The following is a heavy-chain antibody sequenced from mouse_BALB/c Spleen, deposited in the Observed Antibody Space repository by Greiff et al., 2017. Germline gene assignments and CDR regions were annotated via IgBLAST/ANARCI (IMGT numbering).Heavy chain of an antibody. CDR2: VNPYNGGT. Sequence: EVQLQQSGPELVKPGASVKMSCKASGYTFTDYYMDWVKQSHGESFEWIGRVNPYNGGTSYNQKFKGKATLTVDKSSSTAYMELNSLTSEDSAVYYCARGRSFAYWGQGTLVTVSA. D-gene: IGHD6-1*01. J-gene: IGHJ3*01. CDR3: ARGRSFAY. CDR1: GYTFTDYY. V-gene: IGHV1-19*01.